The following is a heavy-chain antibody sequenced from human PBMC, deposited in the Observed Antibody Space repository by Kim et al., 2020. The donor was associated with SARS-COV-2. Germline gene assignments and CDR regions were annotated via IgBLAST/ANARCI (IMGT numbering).Heavy chain of an antibody. CDR2: ISGSGAKT. V-gene: IGHV3-23*01. CDR1: KFTFSDYA. Sequence: GGSLRLSCAASKFTFSDYAMSWVRQAPGKGLEWVSVISGSGAKTDYADSVKGRFIISRDNSKNTLYLQMSSLRVDDTAVYYCAKHETFSYGSEYFQNWGHGTLVTVSS. D-gene: IGHD5-18*01. J-gene: IGHJ1*01. CDR3: AKHETFSYGSEYFQN.